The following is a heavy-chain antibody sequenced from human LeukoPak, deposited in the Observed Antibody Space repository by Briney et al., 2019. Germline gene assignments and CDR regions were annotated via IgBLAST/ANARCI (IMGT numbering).Heavy chain of an antibody. CDR1: GGSISSYY. V-gene: IGHV4-59*01. J-gene: IGHJ3*02. Sequence: PSETPSLTCTVSGGSISSYYWSWIREPPGKGLEWIGYIYYSGRTNYNPSLKSRVTISVDTSKNQFSLKLSSVTAADTAVYYCAREDYYDSSGYYWGAFDIWGQGTMVTVSS. CDR2: IYYSGRT. CDR3: AREDYYDSSGYYWGAFDI. D-gene: IGHD3-22*01.